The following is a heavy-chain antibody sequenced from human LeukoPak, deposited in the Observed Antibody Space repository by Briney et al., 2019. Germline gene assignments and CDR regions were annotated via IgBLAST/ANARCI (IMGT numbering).Heavy chain of an antibody. CDR1: GFTFSSYG. Sequence: PSGGSLRLSCEASGFTFSSYGMHWVRQAPGKGLEWVAFIRYDGGNKYSADSVKGRFTISRDNSKNTVYLQMNSLRVEDTAVYYCARIGAFDIWGQGTMVTVSS. CDR3: ARIGAFDI. V-gene: IGHV3-30*02. D-gene: IGHD2-15*01. CDR2: IRYDGGNK. J-gene: IGHJ3*02.